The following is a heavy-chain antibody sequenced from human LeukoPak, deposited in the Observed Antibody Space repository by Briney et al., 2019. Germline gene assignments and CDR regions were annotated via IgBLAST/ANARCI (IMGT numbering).Heavy chain of an antibody. D-gene: IGHD1-14*01. CDR3: ARPEAPRGGYYYYMDV. J-gene: IGHJ6*03. V-gene: IGHV1-2*02. Sequence: ASVKVSCKASGYTFTSYDINWVRQAPGQGLEWMGWINPNSGGTNYAQKFQGRVTMTRDTSISTAYMELSSLRSEDTAVYYCARPEAPRGGYYYYMDVWGKGTTVTVSS. CDR2: INPNSGGT. CDR1: GYTFTSYD.